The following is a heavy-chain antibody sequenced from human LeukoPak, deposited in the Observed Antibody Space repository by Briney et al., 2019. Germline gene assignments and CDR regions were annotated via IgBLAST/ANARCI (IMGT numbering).Heavy chain of an antibody. J-gene: IGHJ4*02. D-gene: IGHD3-10*01. CDR1: GGSFSGYY. CDR3: ARALRGSGSYYGY. CDR2: INHSGST. V-gene: IGHV4-34*01. Sequence: PSDTLSLTCAVYGGSFSGYYWSWIRQPPGKGLEWIGEINHSGSTNYNPSLKSRVTISVDTSKNQFSLKLSSVTAADTAVYYCARALRGSGSYYGYWGQGTLVTVSS.